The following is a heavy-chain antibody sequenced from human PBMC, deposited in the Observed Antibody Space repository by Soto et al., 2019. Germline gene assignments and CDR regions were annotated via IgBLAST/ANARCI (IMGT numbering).Heavy chain of an antibody. D-gene: IGHD6-19*01. CDR1: VFTFSSYS. J-gene: IGHJ4*02. CDR3: AKDRISSGWYNFAY. Sequence: SLRLSCSASVFTFSSYSMSLFRQAPGKGLEWVSAISGSGGSTYYADSVKGRFTISRDNSKNTLYLQMNSLRAEDTAVYYCAKDRISSGWYNFAYWGQGTLVTVSS. CDR2: ISGSGGST. V-gene: IGHV3-23*01.